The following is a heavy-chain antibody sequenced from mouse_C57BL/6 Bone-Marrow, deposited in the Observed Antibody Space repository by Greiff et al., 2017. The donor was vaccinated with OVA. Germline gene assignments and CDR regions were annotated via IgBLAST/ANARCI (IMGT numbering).Heavy chain of an antibody. V-gene: IGHV5-16*01. CDR1: GFTFSDYY. D-gene: IGHD2-14*01. J-gene: IGHJ2*01. CDR2: INYDGSST. CDR3: ARDRGTFFDY. Sequence: EVMLVESEGGLVQPGSSIKLSCTASGFTFSDYYMAWVRQVPEKGLEWVANINYDGSSTYYLDSLKSRFIISRDNAKNILYLQMSSLKSEDTATYYCARDRGTFFDYWGQGTTLTVSS.